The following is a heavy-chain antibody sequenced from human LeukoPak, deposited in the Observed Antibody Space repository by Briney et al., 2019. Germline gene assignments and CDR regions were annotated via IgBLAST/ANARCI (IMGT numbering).Heavy chain of an antibody. V-gene: IGHV4-59*08. CDR1: GGSISSYY. CDR2: IYYSGST. J-gene: IGHJ3*02. CDR3: ARITMIVVGDAFDI. Sequence: SETLSLACTVSGGSISSYYWSWIRQPPGKGLEWIGYIYYSGSTNYNPSLKSRVTISVDTSKNQFSLKLSSVTAADTAVYYCARITMIVVGDAFDIWGQGTMVTVSS. D-gene: IGHD3-22*01.